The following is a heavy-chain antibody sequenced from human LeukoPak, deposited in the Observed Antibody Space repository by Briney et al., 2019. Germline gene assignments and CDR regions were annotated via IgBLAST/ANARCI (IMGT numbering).Heavy chain of an antibody. CDR2: IKQDGSEK. V-gene: IGHV3-7*01. CDR1: GFTFSSYS. CDR3: ARVQWELLYPDY. J-gene: IGHJ4*02. Sequence: GGSLRLSCAASGFTFSSYSMNWVRQAPGKGLEWVANIKQDGSEKYYVDSVKGRFTIPRDNSKNTLYLQMNSLRADDTAVYYCARVQWELLYPDYWGQGTLVTVSS. D-gene: IGHD1-26*01.